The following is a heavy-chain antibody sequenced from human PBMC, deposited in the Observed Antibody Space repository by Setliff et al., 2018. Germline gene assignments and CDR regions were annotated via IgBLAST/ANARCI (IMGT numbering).Heavy chain of an antibody. CDR1: GFTFSNAW. Sequence: VGSLRLSCAASGFTFSNAWMSWVRQAPGKGLEWVGRIKSKTDGGTTDYAAPVKGRFTISRDDSKNTLYLQMNSLKTEDTAVYYCTTSSRLRYFDWLCVCFAFDILGQGTMVTVSS. V-gene: IGHV3-15*01. CDR3: TTSSRLRYFDWLCVCFAFDI. CDR2: IKSKTDGGTT. D-gene: IGHD3-9*01. J-gene: IGHJ3*02.